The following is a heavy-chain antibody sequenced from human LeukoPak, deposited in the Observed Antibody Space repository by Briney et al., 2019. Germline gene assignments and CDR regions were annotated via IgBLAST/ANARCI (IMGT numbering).Heavy chain of an antibody. CDR1: GASFTTYS. CDR2: IHPPVADA. D-gene: IGHD3-10*01. CDR3: ACREYFSPWSEP. J-gene: IGHJ5*02. Sequence: PGESLKISCKGFGASFTTYSVGWVRQMPGKGLEWMGIIHPPVADAHYSPSCQGQVTLSAARSTGTAYLQWSSLKASDTAIYCCACREYFSPWSEPCGQGTLVIVSS. V-gene: IGHV5-51*01.